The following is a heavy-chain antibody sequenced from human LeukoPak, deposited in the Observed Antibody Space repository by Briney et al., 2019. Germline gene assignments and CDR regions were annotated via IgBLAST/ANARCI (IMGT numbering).Heavy chain of an antibody. Sequence: LRLSCAASGFTFSSYWMHWVRQHPGKGLEWIGYIFYSGSTYYNPSLKSRVTISVDTSKKQFSLKLSSVTAADTAVYFCTRGGSVPHWRPSFGNWGQGTPVTVSS. V-gene: IGHV4-31*02. J-gene: IGHJ4*02. CDR1: GFTFSSYW. CDR3: TRGGSVPHWRPSFGN. D-gene: IGHD3-10*01. CDR2: IFYSGST.